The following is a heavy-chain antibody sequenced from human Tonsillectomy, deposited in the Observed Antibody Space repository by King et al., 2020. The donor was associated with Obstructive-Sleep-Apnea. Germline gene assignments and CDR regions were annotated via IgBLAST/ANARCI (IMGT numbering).Heavy chain of an antibody. D-gene: IGHD3-3*01. Sequence: VQLVESGGALVQPGGSLRLSCSASGFTFSSYVMHWVRQAPGKGLEYVSGISLNGGSTNYADSVKGRFTISRDNSKNTRYLQMSSLRAEETSIYYCVKDAFGVFIMGYYQHWGQGTLVTVSS. J-gene: IGHJ1*01. CDR3: VKDAFGVFIMGYYQH. CDR1: GFTFSSYV. V-gene: IGHV3-64D*06. CDR2: ISLNGGST.